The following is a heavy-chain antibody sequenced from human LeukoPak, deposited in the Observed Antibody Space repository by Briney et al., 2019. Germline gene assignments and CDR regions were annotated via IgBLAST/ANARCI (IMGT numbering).Heavy chain of an antibody. D-gene: IGHD2-2*01. CDR1: GFTFSSFW. CDR3: ARLYCSGTSCSSSFDY. V-gene: IGHV3-7*04. CDR2: IKQDGSAK. J-gene: IGHJ4*02. Sequence: PGGSLRLSCAASGFTFSSFWMSWVRQAPGKGLEWVANIKQDGSAKYYVAYVKGRFTISRDNARNSLYLQMNSLRAEDAAVYYCARLYCSGTSCSSSFDYWGQGALVTVSS.